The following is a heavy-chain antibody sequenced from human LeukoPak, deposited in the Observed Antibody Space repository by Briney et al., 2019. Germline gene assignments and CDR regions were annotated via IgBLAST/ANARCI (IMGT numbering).Heavy chain of an antibody. J-gene: IGHJ5*02. CDR2: ISSSSSYI. CDR1: GFTFSRYS. CDR3: ARPLMYYYGSETYFWFDP. V-gene: IGHV3-21*01. Sequence: GGSLRLSCAASGFTFSRYSMNWVRQAPGKGLEWVSCISSSSSYIYYANSVKGRFTISRDNAKNSLYLQMNSLRAEDTAVYYCARPLMYYYGSETYFWFDPWGQGTLVTVSS. D-gene: IGHD3-10*01.